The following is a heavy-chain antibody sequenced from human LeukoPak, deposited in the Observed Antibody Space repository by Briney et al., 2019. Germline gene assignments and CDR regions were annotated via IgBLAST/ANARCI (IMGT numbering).Heavy chain of an antibody. Sequence: GGSLRLSCAASGFTFTTYSMTWVRQAPGKGLQWVSAITGSGGSTYYADSVKGRFTISRDNSKNTLYLQMNSLRAEDTAVYYCARDHYYGSGTSPPRMDVWGQGTTVTVSS. CDR1: GFTFTTYS. CDR3: ARDHYYGSGTSPPRMDV. V-gene: IGHV3-23*01. CDR2: ITGSGGST. D-gene: IGHD3-10*01. J-gene: IGHJ6*02.